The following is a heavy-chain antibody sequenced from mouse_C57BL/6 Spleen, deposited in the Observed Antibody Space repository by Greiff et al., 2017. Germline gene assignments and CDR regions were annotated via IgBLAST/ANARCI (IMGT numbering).Heavy chain of an antibody. D-gene: IGHD2-4*01. CDR2: ISYDGSN. CDR3: ARAYYDYGLDY. J-gene: IGHJ2*01. V-gene: IGHV3-6*01. CDR1: GYSITSGYY. Sequence: EVHLVESGPGLVKPSQSLSLTCSVTGYSITSGYYWNWIRQFPGNKLEWMGYISYDGSNNYNPSLKNRISITRDTSQNLFFLKLNSVATEDTATYDCARAYYDYGLDYWGQGTTLTVSS.